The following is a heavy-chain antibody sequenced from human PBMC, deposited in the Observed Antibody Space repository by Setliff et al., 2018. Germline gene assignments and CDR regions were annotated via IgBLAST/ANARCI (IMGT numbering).Heavy chain of an antibody. J-gene: IGHJ3*01. CDR3: AREVGTSTSSDAFDV. CDR2: IYHSGSA. D-gene: IGHD1-26*01. CDR1: GDSISSGDYF. V-gene: IGHV4-30-4*08. Sequence: SETLSLTCTVSGDSISSGDYFWSWIRQPPGMGLEWIAYIYHSGSAYYNPSLKSRVTMSVDTSKNQFSLHLTSVTAADTAVYYCAREVGTSTSSDAFDVWGQGMMVTVSS.